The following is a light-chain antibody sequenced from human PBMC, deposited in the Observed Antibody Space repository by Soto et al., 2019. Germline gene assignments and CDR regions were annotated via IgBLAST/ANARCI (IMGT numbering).Light chain of an antibody. CDR1: QSISSY. Sequence: DIQITQSPPSLSAYLVDIVTITCRASQSISSYLNWYQQKPGKAPKLLIYAASSLQSGVPSRFSGSGSGTDFTLTISSLQPEDFATYYCQQSYSTPPTFGQGTKVDIK. V-gene: IGKV1-39*01. CDR2: AAS. J-gene: IGKJ1*01. CDR3: QQSYSTPPT.